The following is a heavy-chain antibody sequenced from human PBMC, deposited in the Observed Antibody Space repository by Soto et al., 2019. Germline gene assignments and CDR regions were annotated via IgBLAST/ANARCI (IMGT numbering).Heavy chain of an antibody. V-gene: IGHV3-64D*08. J-gene: IGHJ4*02. CDR3: VKIGVRFLEWLDFDY. D-gene: IGHD3-3*01. CDR2: ISSNGGST. Sequence: GGSLRLSCSASGFTFSSYAMHWVRQAPGKGLEYVSAISSNGGSTYYADSVKGRFTISRDNSKNTLYLQMSSLRAEDTAVYYCVKIGVRFLEWLDFDYWGQGTLVTVPQ. CDR1: GFTFSSYA.